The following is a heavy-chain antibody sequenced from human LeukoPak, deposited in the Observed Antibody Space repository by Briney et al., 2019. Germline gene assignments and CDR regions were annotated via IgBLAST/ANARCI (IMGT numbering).Heavy chain of an antibody. J-gene: IGHJ4*02. CDR3: ARDSDSSFEGVPFDY. Sequence: GRSLRLSCAASGFTFSTYGMHWVRQAPGKGLEGVAVIWFDGSNKYNADSVKGRFTISRDNSKNTLYLQMNSLRGEDTAVYYCARDSDSSFEGVPFDYWGQGTLVTVSS. CDR1: GFTFSTYG. V-gene: IGHV3-33*01. CDR2: IWFDGSNK. D-gene: IGHD3-22*01.